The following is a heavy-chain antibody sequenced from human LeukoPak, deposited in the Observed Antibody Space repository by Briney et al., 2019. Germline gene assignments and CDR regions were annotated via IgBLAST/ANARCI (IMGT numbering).Heavy chain of an antibody. J-gene: IGHJ3*02. Sequence: ASVKVSCKASGYTFTGYYMHWVRQAPGQGVEWMGRINPNSGGTNYAQKFQGRVTMTRDTSISTAYMELSRLRSDDTAVYYCARDLVGYSRDIWGQGTMVTVSS. D-gene: IGHD6-13*01. V-gene: IGHV1-2*06. CDR1: GYTFTGYY. CDR3: ARDLVGYSRDI. CDR2: INPNSGGT.